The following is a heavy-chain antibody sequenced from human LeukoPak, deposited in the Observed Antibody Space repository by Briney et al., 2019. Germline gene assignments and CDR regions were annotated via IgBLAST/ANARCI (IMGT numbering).Heavy chain of an antibody. D-gene: IGHD4-11*01. CDR3: AIKYSNYFDY. CDR1: GFTFSSYS. CDR2: ISSSSSYI. V-gene: IGHV3-21*01. Sequence: GGSLRLSCAASGFTFSSYSMNWVRQAPGKGLEWVSSISSSSSYIYYADSVKGRFTISRDNAKNSLYLQMNRLRAEDTAVYYCAIKYSNYFDYWGQGTLVTVSS. J-gene: IGHJ4*02.